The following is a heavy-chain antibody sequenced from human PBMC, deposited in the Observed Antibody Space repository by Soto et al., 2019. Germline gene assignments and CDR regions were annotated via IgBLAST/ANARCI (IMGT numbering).Heavy chain of an antibody. CDR3: AREYTTLSLAYGLDV. V-gene: IGHV3-21*01. Sequence: GESLRLSCVGSGFTFSSYSINWVRQAPGKGPECASSISSRSDIYYADSVKGRFTISRGNAKNSVSLQMHSLRAEDTAVYYCAREYTTLSLAYGLDVWAQGTTVTVSS. CDR1: GFTFSSYS. CDR2: ISSRSDI. D-gene: IGHD1-26*01. J-gene: IGHJ6*02.